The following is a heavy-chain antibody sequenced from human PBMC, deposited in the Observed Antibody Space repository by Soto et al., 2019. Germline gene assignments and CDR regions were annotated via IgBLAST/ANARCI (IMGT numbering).Heavy chain of an antibody. CDR2: ISTDNGNA. Sequence: QVQLVQSGAEVKKPGASVKVSCKASGYTFTNYGIIWMRQAPGQGLEWMGWISTDNGNANYAQKVQGRVTLTTDTSTSTAYMELRSLRSDDTAVYYCAREPTGHPFDYWGQGTLVTVSS. CDR1: GYTFTNYG. CDR3: AREPTGHPFDY. V-gene: IGHV1-18*04. J-gene: IGHJ4*02.